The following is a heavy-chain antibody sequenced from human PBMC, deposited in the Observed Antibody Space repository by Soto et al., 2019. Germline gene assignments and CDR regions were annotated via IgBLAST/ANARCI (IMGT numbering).Heavy chain of an antibody. D-gene: IGHD6-19*01. V-gene: IGHV1-69*06. CDR3: AKVAGDYYYYGMDV. Sequence: SVKVSCKASGGTFSSYAISWVRQAPGQGLEWMGGIIPIFGTANYAQKFQGRVTITADKSTSTAYMELSSLRSEDTAVYYCAKVAGDYYYYGMDVWGQGTTVTVSS. J-gene: IGHJ6*02. CDR1: GGTFSSYA. CDR2: IIPIFGTA.